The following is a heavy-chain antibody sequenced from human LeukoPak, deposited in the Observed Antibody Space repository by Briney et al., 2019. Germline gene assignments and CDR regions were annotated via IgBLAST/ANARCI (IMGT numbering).Heavy chain of an antibody. CDR1: GVSVSNFY. Sequence: SETLSLTCTVSGVSVSNFYWTWIRQPPGRGLEWIGYTSTSNGGESVYSPSLKSRATISLDVPNNQFSLKLTSVTAADTAVYYCARGRYCERATCYYDYWGQGALVTVSS. CDR2: TSTSNGGES. V-gene: IGHV4-59*02. D-gene: IGHD3-9*01. CDR3: ARGRYCERATCYYDY. J-gene: IGHJ4*02.